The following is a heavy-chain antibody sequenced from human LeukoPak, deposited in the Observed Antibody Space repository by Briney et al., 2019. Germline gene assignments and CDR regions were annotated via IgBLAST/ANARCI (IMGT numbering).Heavy chain of an antibody. CDR1: GFTFTTYW. CDR3: GRGHVTIDTGY. D-gene: IGHD3-3*01. J-gene: IGHJ4*02. Sequence: GGSLRLSCAASGFTFTTYWMSWVRQAPGKGLEWVANIKQNGGEKYYVDSVKGRFTISRDNAKNSLYLQMNSLRAEDTAVYYCGRGHVTIDTGYWGQGTLVTVSS. V-gene: IGHV3-7*01. CDR2: IKQNGGEK.